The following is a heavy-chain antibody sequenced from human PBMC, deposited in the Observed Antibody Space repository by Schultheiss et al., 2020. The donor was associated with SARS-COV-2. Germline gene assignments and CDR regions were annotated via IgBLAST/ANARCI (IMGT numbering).Heavy chain of an antibody. CDR2: ISYDGSNK. D-gene: IGHD3-10*01. Sequence: GGSLRLSCAASGFTFSSYSMNWVRQAPGKGLEWVAVISYDGSNKYYADSVKGRFTISRDNSKNTLYLQMNSLRAEDTAVYYCARAAYYYGSGRNNWFDPWGQGTLVTVSS. CDR3: ARAAYYYGSGRNNWFDP. V-gene: IGHV3-30*03. CDR1: GFTFSSYS. J-gene: IGHJ5*02.